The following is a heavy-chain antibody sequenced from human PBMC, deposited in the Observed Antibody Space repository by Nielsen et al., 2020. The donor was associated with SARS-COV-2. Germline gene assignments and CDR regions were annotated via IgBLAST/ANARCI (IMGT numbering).Heavy chain of an antibody. J-gene: IGHJ5*02. CDR2: IYYSGST. D-gene: IGHD6-19*01. CDR1: GGSISSYY. CDR3: AKTVAGLYNWFDP. Sequence: SETLSLTCTVSGGSISSYYWSWIRQPPGKGLEWIGYIYYSGSTNYNPSLKSRVTISVDTSKNQFSLKLSSVTAADTAVYYCAKTVAGLYNWFDPWGQGTLVTVSS. V-gene: IGHV4-59*08.